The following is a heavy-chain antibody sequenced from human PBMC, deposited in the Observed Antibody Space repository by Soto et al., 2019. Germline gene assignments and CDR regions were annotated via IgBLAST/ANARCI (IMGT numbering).Heavy chain of an antibody. CDR3: ARDNDFWLVDYYYGMDV. J-gene: IGHJ6*02. Sequence: QVQLVQSGAEVKKPGASVKVSCKASGYTFTSYAMHWVRQAPGQRLEWMGWINAGNGNTKYSQKFQGRVTITRDTAASTAYVELSSLGFEDTAVYYWARDNDFWLVDYYYGMDVWGQGATVTVSS. CDR1: GYTFTSYA. D-gene: IGHD3-3*01. V-gene: IGHV1-3*01. CDR2: INAGNGNT.